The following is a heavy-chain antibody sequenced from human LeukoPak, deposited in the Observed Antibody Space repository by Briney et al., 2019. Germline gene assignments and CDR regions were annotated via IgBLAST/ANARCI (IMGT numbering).Heavy chain of an antibody. CDR3: ARLGSSGYDLDY. J-gene: IGHJ4*02. CDR2: INHSGST. D-gene: IGHD5-12*01. CDR1: GGSFNTYY. V-gene: IGHV4-34*01. Sequence: PSETLSLTCAVYGGSFNTYYWSWIRQPPGKGLEWIGEINHSGSTNYSPSLKSRVTISVDTSKNQFYLKLSSVTAADTAVYYCARLGSSGYDLDYWGQGTLVTVSS.